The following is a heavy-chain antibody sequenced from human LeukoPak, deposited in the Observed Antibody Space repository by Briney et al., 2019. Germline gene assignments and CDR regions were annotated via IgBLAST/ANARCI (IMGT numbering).Heavy chain of an antibody. J-gene: IGHJ5*02. CDR3: ARDGLLGAKGNWFDP. CDR1: GGSISSSGYY. Sequence: SQTLSLTCTVSGGSISSSGYYWSWIRQPPGKGLEWIGYIYHSGNTYYNPSLKSRVTMSVDLSKNQFSLNLNFVTDADTAKYYCARDGLLGAKGNWFDPWGQGTLVTVSS. CDR2: IYHSGNT. D-gene: IGHD7-27*01. V-gene: IGHV4-30-2*01.